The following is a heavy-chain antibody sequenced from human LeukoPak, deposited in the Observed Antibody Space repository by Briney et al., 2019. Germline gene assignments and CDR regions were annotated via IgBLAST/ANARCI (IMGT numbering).Heavy chain of an antibody. CDR3: ASSYYGSGSYYPADDWYFDL. V-gene: IGHV4-30-4*01. CDR2: IYYSGST. J-gene: IGHJ2*01. D-gene: IGHD3-10*01. Sequence: PSQTLSLTCTVSGGSISSGDYYWSWIRQPPGKGLEWIGYIYYSGSTYYNPSLKSRVTISVDTSKNQFSLKLSSVTAADTAVYYCASSYYGSGSYYPADDWYFDLWGRGTLVTVSS. CDR1: GGSISSGDYY.